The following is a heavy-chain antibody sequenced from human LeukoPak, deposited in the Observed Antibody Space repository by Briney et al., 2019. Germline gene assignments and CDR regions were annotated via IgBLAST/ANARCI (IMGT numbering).Heavy chain of an antibody. CDR2: IDPNGGT. D-gene: IGHD4-23*01. J-gene: IGHJ4*02. CDR3: GRGQQVRWPPPIY. Sequence: PSETLSLTCTVSNGSISTYYWSWIRQPPGKGLEWIGEIDPNGGTHYKPSLKSRVTMSLDTSKNHFSLKLSSVTAADTAVYYCGRGQQVRWPPPIYWGQGTLVTVSS. V-gene: IGHV4-34*01. CDR1: NGSISTYY.